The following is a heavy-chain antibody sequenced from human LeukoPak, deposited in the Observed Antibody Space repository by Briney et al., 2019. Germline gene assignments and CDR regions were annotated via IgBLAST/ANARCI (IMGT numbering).Heavy chain of an antibody. CDR2: ISDSGGST. CDR1: GFTITAYA. V-gene: IGHV3-23*01. Sequence: GGSLRLSCAASGFTITAYAMSWVRQSPGKGLEWVSTISDSGGSTYYADSVKGRFTISRDNSKNTLYLQMDSLRAEDTAIHYCAKVPYSDYGAGRPPFMDVWGQGTTVAVPS. CDR3: AKVPYSDYGAGRPPFMDV. D-gene: IGHD3-10*01. J-gene: IGHJ6*02.